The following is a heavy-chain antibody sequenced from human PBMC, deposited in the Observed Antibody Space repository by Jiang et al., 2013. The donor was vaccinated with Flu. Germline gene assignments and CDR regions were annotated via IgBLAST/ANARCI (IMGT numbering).Heavy chain of an antibody. CDR2: INPSGGST. CDR1: GYTFTSYY. J-gene: IGHJ4*02. Sequence: SGAEVKKPGASVKVSCKASGYTFTSYYMHWVRQAPGQGLEWMGIINPSGGSTSYAQKFQGRVTMTRDTSTSTVYMELSSLRSEDTAVHYCARVGSGGSYGYVLDYWGQGTLVTVSS. D-gene: IGHD5-18*01. CDR3: ARVGSGGSYGYVLDY. V-gene: IGHV1-46*03.